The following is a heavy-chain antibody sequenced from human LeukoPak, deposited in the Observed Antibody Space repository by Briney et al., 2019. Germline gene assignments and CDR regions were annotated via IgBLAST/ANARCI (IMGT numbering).Heavy chain of an antibody. D-gene: IGHD3-10*01. CDR3: ARSSITMVRGVIKSFYYYYYYMDV. CDR2: IYSGGST. V-gene: IGHV3-53*01. Sequence: GGSLRLSCAASGFTFSNAWMSWVRQAPGKGLEWVSVIYSGGSTYYADSVKGRFTISRDNSKNTLYLQMNSLRAEDTAVYYCARSSITMVRGVIKSFYYYYYYMDVWGKGTTVTISS. CDR1: GFTFSNAW. J-gene: IGHJ6*03.